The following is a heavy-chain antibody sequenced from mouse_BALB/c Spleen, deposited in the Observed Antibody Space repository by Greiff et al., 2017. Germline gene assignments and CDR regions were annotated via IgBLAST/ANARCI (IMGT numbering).Heavy chain of an antibody. D-gene: IGHD1-1*01. CDR3: DRSGQSSLYYFDY. J-gene: IGHJ2*01. V-gene: IGHV5-17*02. CDR2: SSSGSSTF. CDR1: GFTFSSFG. Sequence: DVKLVESGGGLVQPGGSRKLSCAASGFTFSSFGMHWVRQAPEKGLEWVAYSSSGSSTFYYADTVTGRFPISRDSPKTTLFLQMTSLRSEDTATYYCDRSGQSSLYYFDYWGEGTTLTVSS.